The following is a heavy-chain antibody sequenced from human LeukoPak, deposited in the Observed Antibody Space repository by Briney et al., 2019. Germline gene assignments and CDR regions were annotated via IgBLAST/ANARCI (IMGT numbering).Heavy chain of an antibody. Sequence: ASVKVSCKASGYTFTSYGISWVRQAPGQGLEWMGWISAYNGNTDYAQKLQGRVTMTTDTSASTAYMELRSLRSDDTAVYYCARDAGYSGYDEGYFDYWGQGTLVTVSS. V-gene: IGHV1-18*04. CDR3: ARDAGYSGYDEGYFDY. CDR2: ISAYNGNT. CDR1: GYTFTSYG. D-gene: IGHD5-12*01. J-gene: IGHJ4*02.